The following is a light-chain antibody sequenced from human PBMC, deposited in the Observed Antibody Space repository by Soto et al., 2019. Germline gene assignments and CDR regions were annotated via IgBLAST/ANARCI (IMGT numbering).Light chain of an antibody. Sequence: QSALTQPASVSGSPGQSITISCTGTSSDIGAYTSVSWYQHHPDKAPKVMIYEVSKRPSGVSIRFSGSKSGNTASLTISGLQAEDEAHDYCSSSISDNRSYVFGTGTKVTVL. CDR2: EVS. CDR1: SSDIGAYTS. J-gene: IGLJ1*01. V-gene: IGLV2-14*01. CDR3: SSSISDNRSYV.